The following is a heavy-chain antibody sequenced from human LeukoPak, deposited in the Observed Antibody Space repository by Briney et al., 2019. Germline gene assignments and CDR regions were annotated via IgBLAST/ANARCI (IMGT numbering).Heavy chain of an antibody. CDR2: ISSSGST. V-gene: IGHV4-61*02. CDR1: GDSISSGDYY. CDR3: ARDWGSGSYLRYFDY. Sequence: SQTLSLTCTVSGDSISSGDYYWSWIRQPAGKGLEWIGRISSSGSTNYNPSLKSRVTMSVDTSKNQFSLKLSSVTAADTAVYYCARDWGSGSYLRYFDYWGQGTLVTVSS. D-gene: IGHD3-10*01. J-gene: IGHJ4*02.